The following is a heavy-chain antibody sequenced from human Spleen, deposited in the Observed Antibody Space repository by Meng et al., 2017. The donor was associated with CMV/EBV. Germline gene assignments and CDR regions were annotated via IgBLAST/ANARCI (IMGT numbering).Heavy chain of an antibody. V-gene: IGHV4-34*01. D-gene: IGHD2-2*01. J-gene: IGHJ6*02. CDR2: INHSGST. CDR1: GGSFSGYY. Sequence: SETPLTCAVYGGSFSGYYWSWIRQPPGKGLEWIGEINHSGSTNYNPSLKSRVTISVDTSKNQFSLKLSSVTAADTAVYYCARVRSTSWRVYYYYGMDVWGQGTTVTVSS. CDR3: ARVRSTSWRVYYYYGMDV.